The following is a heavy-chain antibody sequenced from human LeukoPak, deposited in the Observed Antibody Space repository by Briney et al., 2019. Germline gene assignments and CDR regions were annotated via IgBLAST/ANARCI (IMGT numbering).Heavy chain of an antibody. Sequence: PGGSLRLSCAASEFTFFTYWMSWVRQAPGKGLEWVANIKQDGSEKYYVDSVKGRFIISRDNAKNSVFLQMNSLRAEDTALYYCARLSAYYYGSYFYYYMDVWGKGTTVTVSS. CDR2: IKQDGSEK. J-gene: IGHJ6*03. CDR3: ARLSAYYYGSYFYYYMDV. V-gene: IGHV3-7*01. CDR1: EFTFFTYW. D-gene: IGHD3-10*01.